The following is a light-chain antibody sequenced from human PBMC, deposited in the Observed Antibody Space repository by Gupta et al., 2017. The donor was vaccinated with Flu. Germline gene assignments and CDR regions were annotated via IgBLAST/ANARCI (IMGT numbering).Light chain of an antibody. V-gene: IGLV1-47*01. CDR3: AAWDDSLNDGL. Sequence: QSVLTQPPSASGTPGQRVTISCSGSSSNIISNYVNWYQQLPATPPKLLISRNDQRPSRVPDRFSGSKSGTSASLDTGWLRSEDEADYYCAAWDDSLNDGLFGGGTKLTVL. J-gene: IGLJ3*02. CDR1: SSNIISNY. CDR2: RND.